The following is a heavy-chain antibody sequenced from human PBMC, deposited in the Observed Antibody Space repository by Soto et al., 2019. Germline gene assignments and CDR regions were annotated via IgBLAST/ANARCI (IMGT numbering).Heavy chain of an antibody. CDR1: GFSFSDAW. CDR3: TRGHLSRHYTDY. V-gene: IGHV3-15*07. J-gene: IGHJ4*02. CDR2: IKSKTDGGTT. Sequence: EVQLVESGGGLVKPGESLGLCCAASGFSFSDAWMNWVRQAPGKGLEWVGRIKSKTDGGTTDYAAPVNGRFSISRDDSKNTLYLQMSSLKTDDTAVYYCTRGHLSRHYTDYWARGTLVTVSS. D-gene: IGHD2-2*02.